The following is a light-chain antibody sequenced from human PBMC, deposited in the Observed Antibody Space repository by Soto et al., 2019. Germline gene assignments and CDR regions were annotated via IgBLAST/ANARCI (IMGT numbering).Light chain of an antibody. Sequence: QSALTQPASVSGSPGQSITISCTGTSSDVGGYNYVSWYQQHPGKAPKLMIYDVSNRPSVVSNRFSGSKSGNTASLPISGPQAEDEAAYYCSSYSSSSTLVFGGGTKVTVL. CDR2: DVS. J-gene: IGLJ2*01. V-gene: IGLV2-14*01. CDR1: SSDVGGYNY. CDR3: SSYSSSSTLV.